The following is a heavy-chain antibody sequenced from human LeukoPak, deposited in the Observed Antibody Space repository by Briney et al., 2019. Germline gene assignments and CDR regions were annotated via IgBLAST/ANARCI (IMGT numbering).Heavy chain of an antibody. V-gene: IGHV4-34*01. J-gene: IGHJ4*02. Sequence: SETLSLTCALYGGSSSGYYWSWVRPPPGGGREWTPELKHSGRPHSHPSPKSRVTISVDASKHQFSLKLSSVTAADTAVYYCASAPRRPAPFHYWGQGPLVTVSS. CDR2: LKHSGRP. CDR3: ASAPRRPAPFHY. CDR1: GGSSSGYY. D-gene: IGHD6-25*01.